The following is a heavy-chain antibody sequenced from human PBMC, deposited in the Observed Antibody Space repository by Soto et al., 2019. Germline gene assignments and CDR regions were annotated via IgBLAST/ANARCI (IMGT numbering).Heavy chain of an antibody. V-gene: IGHV3-7*01. CDR1: GFIFSSID. D-gene: IGHD3-10*01. CDR3: SRANWFQDY. J-gene: IGHJ4*02. Sequence: PGGPLRLSGGASGFIFSSIDMTRFRKAPGKGLGGVASIKNVGSERYYVDSVKGRFTISRNNAKNSRYPQMNSLRAGDTALYYCSRANWFQDYWGQGTRVTVSS. CDR2: IKNVGSER.